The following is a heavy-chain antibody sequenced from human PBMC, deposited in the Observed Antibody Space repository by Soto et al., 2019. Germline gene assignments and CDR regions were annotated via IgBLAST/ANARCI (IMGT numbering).Heavy chain of an antibody. CDR1: GFTFSSYG. J-gene: IGHJ4*02. Sequence: GGSLRLSCAASGFTFSSYGRHWIRQATGKGLERVAVISYDGSNKYYADSVKGRFTISRDNSKNTLYLQMNSLRAEDTAVYYCAKDRLDSIIIGAKVITTHSPRYWGQGTLVTVSS. V-gene: IGHV3-30*18. D-gene: IGHD3-22*01. CDR2: ISYDGSNK. CDR3: AKDRLDSIIIGAKVITTHSPRY.